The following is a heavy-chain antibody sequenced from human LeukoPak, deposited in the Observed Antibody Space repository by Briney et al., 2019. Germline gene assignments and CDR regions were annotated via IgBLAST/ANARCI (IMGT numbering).Heavy chain of an antibody. D-gene: IGHD5-18*01. CDR1: GGSFSGYY. CDR3: ARQPGYNYGYFYFDY. J-gene: IGHJ4*02. CDR2: INHSGST. Sequence: PSETLSLTCAVYGGSFSGYYWSWIRQPPGKGLEWIGEINHSGSTNYNPSLKSRVTISVDPSKNHFSLKLRSVTAADTAVYYCARQPGYNYGYFYFDYWGQGTLVTVSS. V-gene: IGHV4-34*01.